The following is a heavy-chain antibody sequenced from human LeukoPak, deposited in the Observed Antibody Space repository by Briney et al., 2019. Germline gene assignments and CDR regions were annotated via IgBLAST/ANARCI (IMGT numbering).Heavy chain of an antibody. J-gene: IGHJ4*02. CDR1: GGSISSYY. D-gene: IGHD6-13*01. CDR2: IYYSGST. Sequence: KPSETLSLTCTVSGGSISSYYWSWIRQPPGKGLEWIGYIYYSGSTNYNPSLKSRVTISVDTSKNQFSLKLSSVTAADTAVYYCAAIAAAGSFDYWGQGTLVTVSS. V-gene: IGHV4-59*01. CDR3: AAIAAAGSFDY.